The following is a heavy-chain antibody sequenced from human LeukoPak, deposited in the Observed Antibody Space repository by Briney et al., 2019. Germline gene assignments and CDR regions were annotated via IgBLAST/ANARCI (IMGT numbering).Heavy chain of an antibody. V-gene: IGHV4-4*07. CDR1: GDSISSYY. D-gene: IGHD6-19*01. J-gene: IGHJ5*02. Sequence: SETLSLTCTVPGDSISSYYWSWIRQPAGKGLEWIGRVYVSGSTNLNPALQSRVTMSVDTSKNQFSLKLTSVTAADTAVYYCARDRQWLVDHWGQGTLVTVSS. CDR3: ARDRQWLVDH. CDR2: VYVSGST.